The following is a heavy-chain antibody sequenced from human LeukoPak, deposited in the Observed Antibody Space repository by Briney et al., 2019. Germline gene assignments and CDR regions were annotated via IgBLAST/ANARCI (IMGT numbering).Heavy chain of an antibody. J-gene: IGHJ6*02. CDR1: GYTFASYA. V-gene: IGHV7-4-1*02. CDR2: INTNTGNP. CDR3: ARDVLVSYYCGMDV. Sequence: ASVKVSCKASGYTFASYAMNWVRQAPGQGLEWMGWINTNTGNPTYAQGFTGRFVFSLDTSVSTAYLQISSLKAEDTAVYYCARDVLVSYYCGMDVWGQGTTVTVSS. D-gene: IGHD2-8*02.